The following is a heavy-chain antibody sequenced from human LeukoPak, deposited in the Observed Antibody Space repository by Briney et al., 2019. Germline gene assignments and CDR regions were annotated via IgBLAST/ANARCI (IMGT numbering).Heavy chain of an antibody. CDR3: ARIPIAVAGRWYYFDY. CDR2: IIPISGTA. D-gene: IGHD6-19*01. CDR1: GGTFSSYA. V-gene: IGHV1-69*05. J-gene: IGHJ4*02. Sequence: SVKVSCKASGGTFSSYAISWVRQAPGQGLEWMGRIIPISGTANYAQKFQGRVTITTDESTSTAYMELSSLRSGDTAVYYCARIPIAVAGRWYYFDYWGQGTLVTVSS.